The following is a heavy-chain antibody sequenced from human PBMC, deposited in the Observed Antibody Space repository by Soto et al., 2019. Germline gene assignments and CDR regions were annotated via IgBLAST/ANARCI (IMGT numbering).Heavy chain of an antibody. CDR1: GDSISAYS. V-gene: IGHV4-59*12. CDR3: ARVSGSYYYGMDV. J-gene: IGHJ6*02. D-gene: IGHD1-26*01. CDR2: IYHSGST. Sequence: SETLSLTCTVSGDSISAYSWSWVRQPPGKGLEWIGEIYHSGSTNYNPSLKSRVTISVDKSKNQFSLKLSSVTAADTAVYYCARVSGSYYYGMDVWGQGTTVTVSS.